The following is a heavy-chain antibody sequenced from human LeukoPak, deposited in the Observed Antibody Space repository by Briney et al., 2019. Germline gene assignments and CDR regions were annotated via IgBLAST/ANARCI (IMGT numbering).Heavy chain of an antibody. J-gene: IGHJ4*02. D-gene: IGHD3-3*01. CDR2: IYTSGST. CDR1: GGSISSYY. CDR3: ARGGSGYFSSYYFDY. V-gene: IGHV4-4*07. Sequence: PSETLSLTCTVSGGSISSYYWSWIRQPAGKGLEWIGRIYTSGSTNYNPSLKSRVTMSVDTSKNQFSLKLSSVTAADTAVYYCARGGSGYFSSYYFDYWGQGTLVTVSS.